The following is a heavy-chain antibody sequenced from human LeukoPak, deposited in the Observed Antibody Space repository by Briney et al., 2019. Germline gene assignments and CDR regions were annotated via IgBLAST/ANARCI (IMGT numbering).Heavy chain of an antibody. Sequence: GGSLRLSCAASGLTFRNYWMHWVRQAQGKGLEWVSRINGVGSRITSVDSVKGRFTISRDNAKNTLHLQMNSLRVEDTAVYYCARGTEWLPRSAFDIWGQGTLVTVSS. CDR2: INGVGSRI. J-gene: IGHJ3*02. CDR1: GLTFRNYW. V-gene: IGHV3-74*01. D-gene: IGHD5-18*01. CDR3: ARGTEWLPRSAFDI.